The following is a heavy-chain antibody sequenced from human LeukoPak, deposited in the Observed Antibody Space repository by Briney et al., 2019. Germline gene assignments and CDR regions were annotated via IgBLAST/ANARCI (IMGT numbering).Heavy chain of an antibody. J-gene: IGHJ3*02. Sequence: GGSLKLSCAASGFTFSGSAMHWVRQASGKGLEWVGRIRSKANSYATAYAASVKGRFTISRDDSKNTAYLQMNSLKTEDTAVYYCTGIAEAIDAFDIWGQGTMVTVSS. V-gene: IGHV3-73*01. CDR3: TGIAEAIDAFDI. CDR1: GFTFSGSA. D-gene: IGHD6-19*01. CDR2: IRSKANSYAT.